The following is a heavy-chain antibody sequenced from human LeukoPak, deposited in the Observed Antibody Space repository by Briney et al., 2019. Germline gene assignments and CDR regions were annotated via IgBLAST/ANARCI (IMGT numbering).Heavy chain of an antibody. D-gene: IGHD4-17*01. CDR1: GLTFSSYN. V-gene: IGHV3-48*01. J-gene: IGHJ3*02. CDR2: ISSRSSTV. Sequence: GGSLRLSCAASGLTFSSYNMNWVRQAPGKGLEWVSYISSRSSTVYYADSVKGRFTISRDNAKNSLYLQMNSLRAEDTAVYYCAKGLSAVTTRPDDTFDIWGQGTMVIVSS. CDR3: AKGLSAVTTRPDDTFDI.